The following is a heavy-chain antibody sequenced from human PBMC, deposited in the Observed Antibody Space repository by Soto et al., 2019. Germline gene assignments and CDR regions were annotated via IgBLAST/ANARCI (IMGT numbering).Heavy chain of an antibody. J-gene: IGHJ1*01. CDR3: ARDPRSITRTTSSGDFQH. CDR2: IIPLFGKT. D-gene: IGHD1-20*01. CDR1: GGTFSGYA. Sequence: QAQLMQSGAEVKKPGSSVRVSCKASGGTFSGYAINWVRQAPGQGLEWMGGIIPLFGKTDCGQKFQDRITIGADESTGPVYMDLSGLRSEDTAVYYCARDPRSITRTTSSGDFQHWGQGTLVSVSS. V-gene: IGHV1-69*01.